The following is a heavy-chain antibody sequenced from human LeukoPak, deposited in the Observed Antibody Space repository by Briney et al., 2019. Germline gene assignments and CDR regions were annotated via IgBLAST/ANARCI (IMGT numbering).Heavy chain of an antibody. D-gene: IGHD6-6*01. CDR1: GFTLSSYW. CDR2: INQDGSEK. V-gene: IGHV3-7*01. CDR3: ARSYSSSRYDPRYYFDY. Sequence: SGGSLRLSCAASGFTLSSYWMSWVRQAPGKGLEWVANINQDGSEKYSVDSVKGRFTISRDNARNSLYLQMYSLRAEDTAVYYCARSYSSSRYDPRYYFDYWGQGTLVTVSS. J-gene: IGHJ4*02.